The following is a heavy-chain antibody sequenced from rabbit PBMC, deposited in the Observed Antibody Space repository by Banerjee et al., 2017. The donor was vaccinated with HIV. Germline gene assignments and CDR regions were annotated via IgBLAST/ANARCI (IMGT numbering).Heavy chain of an antibody. CDR1: GFSFSDWYY. V-gene: IGHV1S45*01. CDR2: IGTKSGNT. J-gene: IGHJ4*01. CDR3: AREVARYTGDAYGGL. Sequence: QEQLVESGGGLVQPGGSLKLTCTASGFSFSDWYYMCWVRQAPGKGLEWIACIGTKSGNTWYASWAKGRFTISKTSSTTVTLQLNSLTDADTATYFCAREVARYTGDAYGGLWGPGTLVTVS. D-gene: IGHD6-1*01.